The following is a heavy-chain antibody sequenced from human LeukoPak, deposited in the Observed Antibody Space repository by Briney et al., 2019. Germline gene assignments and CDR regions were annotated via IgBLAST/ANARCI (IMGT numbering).Heavy chain of an antibody. V-gene: IGHV3-21*01. D-gene: IGHD3-22*01. CDR3: TRDHGPDSSGYLSDAFDF. CDR2: ISSSSSYI. CDR1: GFTFSSYG. J-gene: IGHJ3*01. Sequence: PGGSLRLSCAASGFTFSSYGMHWVRQAPGKGLEWVSSISSSSSYIYYADSVKGRLTISRDNAKNSLFLQMNSLRAEDTAVYYCTRDHGPDSSGYLSDAFDFWGQGTVVTVSS.